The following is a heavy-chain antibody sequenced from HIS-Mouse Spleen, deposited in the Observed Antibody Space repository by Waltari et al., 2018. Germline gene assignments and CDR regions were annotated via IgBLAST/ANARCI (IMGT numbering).Heavy chain of an antibody. D-gene: IGHD6-6*01. V-gene: IGHV3-33*01. CDR1: GCALRRYG. Sequence: QVQLVESGGGVVQPGRSLGLRCAASGCALRRYGRQWVRQAPGKGLGWGAVIWYDGSNKYYADSVKGRFTISRDNSKNTLYLQMNSLRAEDTAVYYCARYSSSSGVDYWGQGTLVTVSS. CDR2: IWYDGSNK. CDR3: ARYSSSSGVDY. J-gene: IGHJ4*02.